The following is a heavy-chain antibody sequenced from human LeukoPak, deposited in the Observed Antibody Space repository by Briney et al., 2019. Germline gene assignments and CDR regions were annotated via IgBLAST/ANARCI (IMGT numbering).Heavy chain of an antibody. V-gene: IGHV3-21*01. D-gene: IGHD6-6*01. Sequence: GGSLRLSCAASGFTFSSYSMNWVRQAPGKGLEWVSSISSSSYIYYADSVKGRFTISRDNAKNSLYLQMNSLRAEDTAVYYCARGPRAYSSSPDFDYWGQGTPVTVSS. J-gene: IGHJ4*02. CDR3: ARGPRAYSSSPDFDY. CDR1: GFTFSSYS. CDR2: ISSSSYI.